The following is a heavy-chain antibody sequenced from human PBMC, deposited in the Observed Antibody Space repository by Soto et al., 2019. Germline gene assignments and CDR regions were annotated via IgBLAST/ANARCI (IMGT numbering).Heavy chain of an antibody. Sequence: QVQLVQSGGEVKKPGASVKVSCKASGYTFTTSDVSWVRQAPGQGLEWMGWVSGYNGNTKYAEKFHDRVTMTTDTSTSTAYLESRSLTTDDPSVYYSAGADYLPENDEAMDVWGQGTTVIVSS. D-gene: IGHD1-1*01. J-gene: IGHJ6*02. CDR3: AGADYLPENDEAMDV. CDR1: GYTFTTSD. V-gene: IGHV1-18*01. CDR2: VSGYNGNT.